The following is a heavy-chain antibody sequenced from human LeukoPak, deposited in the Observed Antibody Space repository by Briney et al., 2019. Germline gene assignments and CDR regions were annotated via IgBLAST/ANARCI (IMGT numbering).Heavy chain of an antibody. J-gene: IGHJ4*02. V-gene: IGHV3-33*08. CDR3: AREGPRGNSQFDY. D-gene: IGHD2/OR15-2a*01. CDR2: IWYDGSNK. Sequence: PGGSLRLSCAASGFTFNNYAMNWVRQAPGKGLEWVALIWYDGSNKYYVDSVKGRLTISRDNSKNTLYLQMNSLRVEDTAVYYCAREGPRGNSQFDYWGQGTLVTVSS. CDR1: GFTFNNYA.